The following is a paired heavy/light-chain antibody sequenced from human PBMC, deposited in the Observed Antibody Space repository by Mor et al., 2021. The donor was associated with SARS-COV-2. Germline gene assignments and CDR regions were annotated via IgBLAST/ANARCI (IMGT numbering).Light chain of an antibody. J-gene: IGKJ1*01. V-gene: IGKV3-20*01. CDR1: QSVSNNY. Sequence: EIVLTQSPGTLSLSPGERATLSCRASQSVSNNYLAWYQQKPGQSPRLLIYGVSSRATGIPDRFSGSGSGTDFTLTVSRLEPEDFAVYYCQQYESSTGTFGQGTKVEIK. CDR2: GVS. CDR3: QQYESSTGT.
Heavy chain of an antibody. CDR2: ISWNSENV. J-gene: IGHJ3*02. CDR1: GFIFDDYD. Sequence: EVQLVESGGGLVQAGRSLRLSCAASGFIFDDYDMHWVRQSPGKGLQWVSGISWNSENVGFVDSGKGYVDSVKGRFTISRDNAKNSLYLQMNSLRVEDTALYYCAKSYRLGGSKWPPTLIDAFDIWGRGTMVTVSS. D-gene: IGHD3-10*01. V-gene: IGHV3-9*01. CDR3: AKSYRLGGSKWPPTLIDAFDI.